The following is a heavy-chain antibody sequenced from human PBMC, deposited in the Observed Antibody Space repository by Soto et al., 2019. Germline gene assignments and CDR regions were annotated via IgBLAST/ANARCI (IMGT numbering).Heavy chain of an antibody. D-gene: IGHD3-22*01. V-gene: IGHV3-30*18. CDR1: GFTFSSYG. CDR2: TSGDGSTE. CDR3: AKAEYFDDRSGYYVDY. J-gene: IGHJ4*02. Sequence: PGGSRRLSCAAAGFTFSSYGVHCGRQAPGKGLERWAVTSGDGSTEYYADSVRGRFTIYRDNSRKTLYLQMNGLRAEDTAVYYCAKAEYFDDRSGYYVDYWGQGTLVTVSS.